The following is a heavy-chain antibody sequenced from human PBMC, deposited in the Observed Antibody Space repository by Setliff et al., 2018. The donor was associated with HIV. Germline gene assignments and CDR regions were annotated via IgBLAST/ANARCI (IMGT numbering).Heavy chain of an antibody. J-gene: IGHJ4*02. CDR1: GNSIGSGYY. CDR2: IYYNGNI. CDR3: VRHLSEMAMVDH. V-gene: IGHV4-38-2*01. Sequence: SETLSLTCAVSGNSIGSGYYWGWIRQPPGKGLEWIASIYYNGNIYFNPSLKSRVTITMDTSKNQFSLKLSSVTAADTAVYSCVRHLSEMAMVDHWGQGTLVTVSS.